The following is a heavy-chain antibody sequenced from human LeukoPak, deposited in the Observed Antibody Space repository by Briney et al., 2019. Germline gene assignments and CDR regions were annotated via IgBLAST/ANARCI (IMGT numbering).Heavy chain of an antibody. CDR1: KFTFNSYG. CDR2: IWYDGSER. V-gene: IGHV3-33*06. CDR3: AKGASLRRITIFGVVTYIDY. D-gene: IGHD3-3*01. J-gene: IGHJ4*02. Sequence: PGGSLRLSCTTSKFTFNSYGIFWVRQAPGKGLEWVAVIWYDGSERYYPNSVKGRFTISRDNSKNTLYLQMSSLRAEDMAGYDCAKGASLRRITIFGVVTYIDYWGQGTLVTVSS.